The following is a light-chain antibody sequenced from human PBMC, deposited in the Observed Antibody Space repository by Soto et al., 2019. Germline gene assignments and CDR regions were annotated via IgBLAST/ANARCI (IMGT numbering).Light chain of an antibody. J-gene: IGLJ1*01. CDR3: GSWDSSLSAYV. CDR2: DDD. V-gene: IGLV1-51*01. CDR1: SSNIGAHYD. Sequence: QSVLTQPPSVSGAPGQRVTISCTGSSSNIGAHYDVSWYQQLPGTAPKLLIYDDDKRPSGIPDRFSGSKSGTSATLGITGFQTGDEADHYCGSWDSSLSAYVFGTGTKVTVL.